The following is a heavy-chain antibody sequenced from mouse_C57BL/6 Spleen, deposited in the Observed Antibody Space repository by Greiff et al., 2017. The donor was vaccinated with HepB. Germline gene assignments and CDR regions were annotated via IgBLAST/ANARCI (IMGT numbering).Heavy chain of an antibody. Sequence: QVQLQQSGAELARPGASVKMSCKASGYTFTSYTMHWVKQRPGQGLEWIGYINPSSGYTKYNQKFKDKATLTADKSSSTAYMQLSSLTSEDSAVYYCAPSTMVTTIGFDYWGQGTTLTVSS. V-gene: IGHV1-4*01. CDR1: GYTFTSYT. CDR2: INPSSGYT. CDR3: APSTMVTTIGFDY. J-gene: IGHJ2*01. D-gene: IGHD2-2*01.